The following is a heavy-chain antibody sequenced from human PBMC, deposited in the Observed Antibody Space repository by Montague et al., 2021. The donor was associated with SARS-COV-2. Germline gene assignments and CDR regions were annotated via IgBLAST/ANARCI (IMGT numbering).Heavy chain of an antibody. CDR1: GGSISSSRDYY. V-gene: IGHV4-39*07. J-gene: IGHJ4*02. CDR2: FYYSGNT. D-gene: IGHD3-22*01. CDR3: ARDSWRDSSGYFQAGLDY. Sequence: SETLSLTCTVSGGSISSSRDYYWAWIRQPPGKGLEWIGSFYYSGNTYYNPSLRSRVTISVDASKNQFSLKLSSVAAADTAVYYCARDSWRDSSGYFQAGLDYWGQGTLVTVSS.